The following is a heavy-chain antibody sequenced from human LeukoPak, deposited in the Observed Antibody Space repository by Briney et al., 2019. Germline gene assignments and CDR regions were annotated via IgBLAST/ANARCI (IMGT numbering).Heavy chain of an antibody. V-gene: IGHV4-61*02. J-gene: IGHJ5*02. CDR1: GGSISSGSDY. Sequence: SETLSLTCTVSGGSISSGSDYWGWIRQPGGKGLEWIERIYTSESTNYNPSLKSRVTRSVDTSKNQFSLKLSSVTAADTAVYYCAAQQVGATLSRWFDPWGQGTLVTVSS. CDR2: IYTSEST. CDR3: AAQQVGATLSRWFDP. D-gene: IGHD1-26*01.